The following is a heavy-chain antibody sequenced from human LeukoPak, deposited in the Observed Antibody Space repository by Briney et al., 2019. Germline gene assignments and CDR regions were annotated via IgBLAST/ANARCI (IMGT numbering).Heavy chain of an antibody. D-gene: IGHD3-3*01. Sequence: SETLSLTCTVSGGSISSSSYYWGWIRQPPGKGLEWIGSIYYSGSTYYNPSLKSRVTMSVGTSKNQFSLKLSSVTAADTAVYYCARELRFLEWSYYYMDVWGKGATVTVSS. CDR3: ARELRFLEWSYYYMDV. CDR2: IYYSGST. V-gene: IGHV4-39*07. CDR1: GGSISSSSYY. J-gene: IGHJ6*03.